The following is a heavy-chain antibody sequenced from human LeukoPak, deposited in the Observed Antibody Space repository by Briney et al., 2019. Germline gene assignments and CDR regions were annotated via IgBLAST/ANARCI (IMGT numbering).Heavy chain of an antibody. CDR3: ARVLRRQWLDSYYYYYYMDV. CDR1: GGSISSYY. J-gene: IGHJ6*03. CDR2: IYTSGST. Sequence: PSETLSLTCTVSGGSISSYYWSWIRQPAGKGLEWIGRIYTSGSTNYNPSLKSRVTISVDTSKNQFSLKLSSVTAADTAVYYCARVLRRQWLDSYYYYYYMDVWGKGTTVTISS. D-gene: IGHD6-19*01. V-gene: IGHV4-4*07.